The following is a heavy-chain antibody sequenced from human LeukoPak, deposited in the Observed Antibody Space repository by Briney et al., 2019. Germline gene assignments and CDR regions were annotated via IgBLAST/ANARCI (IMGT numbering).Heavy chain of an antibody. D-gene: IGHD5-18*01. J-gene: IGHJ4*02. CDR3: ATPRGLLQLWSPRFDY. V-gene: IGHV1-24*01. Sequence: ASVKVSRKVSGYTLTELSMHWVRQAPGKGLEWMGGFDPEDGETIYAQKFQGRVTMTEDTSTDTAYMELSSLRSEDTAVYYCATPRGLLQLWSPRFDYWGQGTLVTVSS. CDR2: FDPEDGET. CDR1: GYTLTELS.